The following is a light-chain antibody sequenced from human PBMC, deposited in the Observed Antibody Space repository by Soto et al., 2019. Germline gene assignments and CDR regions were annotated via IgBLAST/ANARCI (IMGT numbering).Light chain of an antibody. CDR3: CSYAGSRTYV. Sequence: QSVLTQPASVSGSPGQSLTISCTGTSSDVGSYNLVSWYQQHPGKAPTLMIYEVSKRPSGVSNRFSGSKSGNTSSLTISGLQAEDEADYYFCSYAGSRTYVFGTGTKLTGL. CDR2: EVS. J-gene: IGLJ1*01. V-gene: IGLV2-23*02. CDR1: SSDVGSYNL.